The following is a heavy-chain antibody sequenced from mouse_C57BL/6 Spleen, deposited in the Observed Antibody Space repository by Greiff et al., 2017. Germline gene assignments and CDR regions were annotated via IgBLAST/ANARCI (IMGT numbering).Heavy chain of an antibody. CDR2: IDPSDSET. CDR3: AREGLRYYAMDY. CDR1: GYTFTSYW. D-gene: IGHD2-2*01. Sequence: QVQLQQPGAELVRPGSSVKLSCKASGYTFTSYWMHWVKQRPIQGLEWIGNIDPSDSETHYNQKFKDKATLTVDKSSSTAYMQLSSLTSEDSAVYDCAREGLRYYAMDYWGQGTSVTVSS. J-gene: IGHJ4*01. V-gene: IGHV1-52*01.